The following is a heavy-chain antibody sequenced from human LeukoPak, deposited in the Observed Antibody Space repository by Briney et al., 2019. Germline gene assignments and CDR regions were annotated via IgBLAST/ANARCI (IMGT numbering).Heavy chain of an antibody. D-gene: IGHD3-10*01. CDR3: ARQERVLWFGELYLDY. V-gene: IGHV5-51*01. CDR2: IYPGDSDT. J-gene: IGHJ4*02. CDR1: GYSFTSCW. Sequence: GESLKTSCKGSGYSFTSCWIGWVRQMPGKGLEWMGVIYPGDSDTRYSPSFQGQVTISADKSISTAYLQWSSLKASDTAMYYCARQERVLWFGELYLDYWGQGTLVTVSS.